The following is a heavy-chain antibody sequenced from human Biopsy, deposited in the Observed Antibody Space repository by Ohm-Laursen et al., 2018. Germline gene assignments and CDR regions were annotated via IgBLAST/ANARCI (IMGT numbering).Heavy chain of an antibody. CDR2: LNPVSGNS. CDR3: GRAVRNQLLTDP. V-gene: IGHV1-8*01. D-gene: IGHD1-7*01. CDR1: GYTFTRYD. J-gene: IGHJ5*02. Sequence: ASVKVSCKASGYTFTRYDITRVRQASGQGPEWIGWLNPVSGNSNFGQKFRGRVTVTSDTSISTAYMELSGLTSDGTATYYCGRAVRNQLLTDPWGQGTLVTVTS.